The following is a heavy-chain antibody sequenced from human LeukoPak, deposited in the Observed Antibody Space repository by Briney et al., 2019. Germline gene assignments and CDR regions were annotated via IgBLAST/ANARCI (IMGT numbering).Heavy chain of an antibody. CDR1: GYSISSGYY. CDR2: IYHSGST. D-gene: IGHD3-3*01. J-gene: IGHJ4*02. CDR3: AKTGFWSGYYRNFDY. Sequence: SETLSLTCAVSGYSISSGYYWGWIRQPPGKGLEWIGSIYHSGSTYYNPSLKSRVTISVDTSKNQFSLKLSSVTAADTAVYYCAKTGFWSGYYRNFDYWGQGTLVTVSS. V-gene: IGHV4-38-2*01.